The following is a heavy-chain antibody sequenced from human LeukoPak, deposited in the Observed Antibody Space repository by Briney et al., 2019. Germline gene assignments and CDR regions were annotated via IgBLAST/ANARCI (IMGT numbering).Heavy chain of an antibody. CDR3: VKITSVTGGDC. CDR2: ISNNGGSS. J-gene: IGHJ4*02. Sequence: GGSLRLSCSASGFTFSAYAMYWVRQAPGKGLEYVSGISNNGGSSFYADSVKGRFTISRDNAKNTLYLQMSSLRAEDTAVYYCVKITSVTGGDCWGQGTRLTVSS. D-gene: IGHD1-1*01. CDR1: GFTFSAYA. V-gene: IGHV3-64D*09.